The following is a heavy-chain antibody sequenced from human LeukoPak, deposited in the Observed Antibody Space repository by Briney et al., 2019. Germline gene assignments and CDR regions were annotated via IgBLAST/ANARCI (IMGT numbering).Heavy chain of an antibody. CDR1: GYTFTSYG. CDR3: ARGPFGGDAFDI. CDR2: MNPNSGNT. J-gene: IGHJ3*02. Sequence: GASVKVSCKASGYTFTSYGISWARQAPGQGLEWMGWMNPNSGNTGYAQKFQGRVTMTRNTSISTAYMELSSLRSEDTAVYYCARGPFGGDAFDIWGQGTMVTVSS. V-gene: IGHV1-8*02. D-gene: IGHD3-10*01.